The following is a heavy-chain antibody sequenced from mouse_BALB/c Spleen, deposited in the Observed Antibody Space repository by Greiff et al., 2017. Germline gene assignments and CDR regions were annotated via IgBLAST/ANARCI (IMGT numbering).Heavy chain of an antibody. CDR1: GFTFSSFG. CDR3: ARVYGNYVPFAY. D-gene: IGHD2-1*01. J-gene: IGHJ3*01. Sequence: EVKLMESGGGLVQPGGSRKLSCAASGFTFSSFGMHWVRQAPEKGLEWVAYISSGSSTIYYADTVKGRFTISRDNPKNTLFLQMTSLRSEDTAMYYCARVYGNYVPFAYWGQGTLVTVSA. CDR2: ISSGSSTI. V-gene: IGHV5-17*02.